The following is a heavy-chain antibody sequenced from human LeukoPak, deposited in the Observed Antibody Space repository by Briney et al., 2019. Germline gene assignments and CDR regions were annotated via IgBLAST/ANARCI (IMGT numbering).Heavy chain of an antibody. CDR2: ISSSSSYI. V-gene: IGHV3-21*01. J-gene: IGHJ5*02. CDR3: ARDFTSSGWYPGAWAWFDP. D-gene: IGHD6-19*01. CDR1: GFTFSSYS. Sequence: GGSLRLSCAASGFTFSSYSMNWVRQAPGEGLEWVSSISSSSSYIYYADSVKGRFTISRDNAKNSLYLQMNSLRAEDTAVYYCARDFTSSGWYPGAWAWFDPWGQGTLVTVSS.